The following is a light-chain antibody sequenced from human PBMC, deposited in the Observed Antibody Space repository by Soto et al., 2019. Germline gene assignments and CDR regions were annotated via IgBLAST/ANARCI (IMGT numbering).Light chain of an antibody. CDR3: QHYGRTYRYT. J-gene: IGKJ2*01. CDR2: GSY. Sequence: EIVLTQSPGTLSLSPGERATLSCRASQSVSISYLAWYQKKPGHAPRLIIYGSYSRATGIPTRFSCSGSGTDFNLTLSSMEPEAYAVYFCQHYGRTYRYTFGQGTKLEIK. CDR1: QSVSISY. V-gene: IGKV3-20*01.